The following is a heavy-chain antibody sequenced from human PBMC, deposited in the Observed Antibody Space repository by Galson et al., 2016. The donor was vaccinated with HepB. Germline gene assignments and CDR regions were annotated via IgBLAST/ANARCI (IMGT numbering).Heavy chain of an antibody. J-gene: IGHJ6*02. CDR3: ARALRFVEPSTKTRLYYGMDV. CDR1: GFTFSNYW. D-gene: IGHD3-3*01. Sequence: SLRLSCAVSGFTFSNYWFHWVRQAPGKGLEWLTVISFDGSNKYYADSVEGRFTISRDNSRSTVSLHMTSLRAEDTAVYYCARALRFVEPSTKTRLYYGMDVWGQGTTVSVSS. CDR2: ISFDGSNK. V-gene: IGHV3-30*03.